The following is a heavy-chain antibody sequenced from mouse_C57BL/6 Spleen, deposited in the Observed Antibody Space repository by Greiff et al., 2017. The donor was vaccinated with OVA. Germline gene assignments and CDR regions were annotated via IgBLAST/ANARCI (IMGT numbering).Heavy chain of an antibody. CDR2: IDPSDSYT. J-gene: IGHJ3*01. CDR3: ARSMIKDFFAC. Sequence: QVQLQQPGAELVMPGASVKLSCKASGYTFTSYWMHWVKQRPGQGLEWIGEIDPSDSYTNDNQKFKGKSTLTVDKSSSTAYMQLRSLTSEDAAVYYCARSMIKDFFACWGQGTLVPVSA. D-gene: IGHD2-4*01. V-gene: IGHV1-69*01. CDR1: GYTFTSYW.